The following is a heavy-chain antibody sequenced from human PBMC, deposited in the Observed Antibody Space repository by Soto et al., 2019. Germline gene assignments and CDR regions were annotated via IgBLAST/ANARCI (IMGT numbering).Heavy chain of an antibody. CDR2: IIPIFGTA. D-gene: IGHD2-2*01. Sequence: QVQLVQSGAEVKKPGSSVKVSCKASGGTFSSYAISWVRQAPGQGLEWMGGIIPIFGTANYAQKFQGRVPITAAKSTSTAYMELSSLRSEDTAVYYCARHVPAAGYYYGMDVWGQGTTVTVSS. J-gene: IGHJ6*02. CDR3: ARHVPAAGYYYGMDV. CDR1: GGTFSSYA. V-gene: IGHV1-69*14.